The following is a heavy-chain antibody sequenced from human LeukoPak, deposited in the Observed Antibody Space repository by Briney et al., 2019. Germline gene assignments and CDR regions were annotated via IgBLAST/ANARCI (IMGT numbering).Heavy chain of an antibody. J-gene: IGHJ4*02. CDR3: AKCGAAAGRYYFDY. CDR1: GFTFSSYA. D-gene: IGHD6-13*01. Sequence: GGSLRLSCAASGFTFSSYAMSWVRQAPGKGLEWVSAISGSGGSTYYADSVKGRFTISRDNSKNTLYLQMNSLRAEDKAVYYCAKCGAAAGRYYFDYWGQGTPVTVSS. CDR2: ISGSGGST. V-gene: IGHV3-23*01.